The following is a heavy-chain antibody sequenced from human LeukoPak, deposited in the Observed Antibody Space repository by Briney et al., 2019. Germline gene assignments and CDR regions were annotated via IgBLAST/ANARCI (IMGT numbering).Heavy chain of an antibody. CDR3: ASVVLTMVRGPIGY. CDR2: INHSGST. D-gene: IGHD3-10*01. Sequence: SETLSLTCAVYGGSFSGYYWSWIRQPPGKGLEWIGEINHSGSTNYNPSLKSRVTISVDTSKNQFSLKLSSVTAADTAVYYCASVVLTMVRGPIGYWGQGTLVTASS. J-gene: IGHJ4*02. V-gene: IGHV4-34*01. CDR1: GGSFSGYY.